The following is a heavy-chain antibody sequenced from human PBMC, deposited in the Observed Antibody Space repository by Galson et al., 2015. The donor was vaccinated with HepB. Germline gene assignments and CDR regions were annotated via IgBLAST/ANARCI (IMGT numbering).Heavy chain of an antibody. CDR3: VRGIYCTNDECRDY. D-gene: IGHD2-8*01. V-gene: IGHV1-46*01. Sequence: SVKVSCKAFGYTFTRYYIHWVRQAPGQGLEWMGLINPSGGSTSYTQKFQGRVTMTRDTSTNTVYMEVSSLRSEDTAVYYCVRGIYCTNDECRDYWGQGTLVTVSS. CDR1: GYTFTRYY. CDR2: INPSGGST. J-gene: IGHJ4*02.